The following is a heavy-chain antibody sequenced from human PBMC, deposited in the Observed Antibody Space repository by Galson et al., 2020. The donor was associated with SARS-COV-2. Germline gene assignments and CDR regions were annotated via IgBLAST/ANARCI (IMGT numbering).Heavy chain of an antibody. CDR3: ANLEGYLDY. Sequence: GGSLRLSCAASGFTFDDYAMHWVRQAPGKGLEWVSGIRWNSGSIGYADSVKGRFTISRDNAKNSLYLQMNSLRAEDTALYYCANLEGYLDYWSQGTLVTVSS. V-gene: IGHV3-9*01. CDR2: IRWNSGSI. CDR1: GFTFDDYA. J-gene: IGHJ4*02.